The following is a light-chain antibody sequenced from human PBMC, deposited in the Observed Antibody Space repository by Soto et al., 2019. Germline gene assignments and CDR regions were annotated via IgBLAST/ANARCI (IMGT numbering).Light chain of an antibody. J-gene: IGLJ2*01. V-gene: IGLV1-44*01. CDR2: RNH. CDR3: AAWDDSLRAVV. CDR1: RSNIGTYT. Sequence: QPVLTQSPSASGTPGQRVTISCSGSRSNIGTYTVNLYQQLPGTSPTLLIYRNHQRPSGVPDRFSGSKSGTSASLAISGPQSEDEADYYCAAWDDSLRAVVFGGGTKLTVL.